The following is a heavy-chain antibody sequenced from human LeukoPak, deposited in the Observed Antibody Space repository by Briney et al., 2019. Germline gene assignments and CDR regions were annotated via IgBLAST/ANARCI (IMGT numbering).Heavy chain of an antibody. CDR1: GGSFSGYY. V-gene: IGHV4-34*01. CDR3: ARGREAYCGGDCYSGNQTVEYFQH. CDR2: INHSGST. Sequence: SETLSLTCAVYGGSFSGYYWSWIRQPPGKGLEWIGEINHSGSTNYNPSLKSRVTISVDTFKNQFSLKLSSVTAADTAVYYCARGREAYCGGDCYSGNQTVEYFQHWGQGTLVTVSS. D-gene: IGHD2-21*02. J-gene: IGHJ1*01.